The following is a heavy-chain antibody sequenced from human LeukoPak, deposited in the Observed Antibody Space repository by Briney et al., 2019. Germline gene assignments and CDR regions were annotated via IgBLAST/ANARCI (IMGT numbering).Heavy chain of an antibody. Sequence: ASVKVSCKASGYTFTSYDINWVRQATGQGLEWMGWMNPNSGNTGYAQKFQGRVTMTRNTSISTAYMELSSLRSEDTAVYYCARVYYDSSGYYTWKGIDYWGQGTLVTVSS. D-gene: IGHD3-22*01. V-gene: IGHV1-8*01. CDR2: MNPNSGNT. CDR3: ARVYYDSSGYYTWKGIDY. CDR1: GYTFTSYD. J-gene: IGHJ4*02.